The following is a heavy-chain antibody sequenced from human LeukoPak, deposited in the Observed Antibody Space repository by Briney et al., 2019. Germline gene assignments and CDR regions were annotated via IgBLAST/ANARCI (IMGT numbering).Heavy chain of an antibody. Sequence: GGSLRLSCAASGFTFSSNYMSWVRQAPGKGLEWVSVIYSGGSTYYADSVKGRFTISRDNSKNTLYLQMNSLRAEDTAVYYCARVSAAAGYYYYYYMDVWGKGTTVTVSS. CDR1: GFTFSSNY. CDR2: IYSGGST. J-gene: IGHJ6*03. V-gene: IGHV3-66*01. CDR3: ARVSAAAGYYYYYYMDV. D-gene: IGHD6-13*01.